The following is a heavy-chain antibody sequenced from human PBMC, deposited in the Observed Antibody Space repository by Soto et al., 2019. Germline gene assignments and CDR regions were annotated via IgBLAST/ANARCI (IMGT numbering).Heavy chain of an antibody. D-gene: IGHD3-10*01. CDR2: IKQDGSEK. J-gene: IGHJ6*02. V-gene: IGHV3-7*01. Sequence: TGGSLRLSCAASGFTFSSYWMSWVRQAPGKGLEWVANIKQDGSEKYYVDSVKGRFTISRDNAKNSLYLQMNSLRAEDTAVYYCASRYYYASTYGMDVWGQGTTVTVSS. CDR1: GFTFSSYW. CDR3: ASRYYYASTYGMDV.